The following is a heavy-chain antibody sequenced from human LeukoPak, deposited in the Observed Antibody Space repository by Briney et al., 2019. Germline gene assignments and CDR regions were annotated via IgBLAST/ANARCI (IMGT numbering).Heavy chain of an antibody. V-gene: IGHV3-7*01. CDR3: VSILISMVRGVVSNFEY. Sequence: GGSLRLSCAASGFTFSNYWMTWVRQAPGKGLEWLANLKQDGSQTYYVDSVKGRFTISRDNAKNSLYLQMNSLRAEDTAVYYCVSILISMVRGVVSNFEYWGQGTLVTVSS. J-gene: IGHJ4*02. D-gene: IGHD3-10*01. CDR1: GFTFSNYW. CDR2: LKQDGSQT.